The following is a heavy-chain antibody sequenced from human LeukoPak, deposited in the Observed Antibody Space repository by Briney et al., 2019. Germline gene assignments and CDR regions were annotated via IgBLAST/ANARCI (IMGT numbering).Heavy chain of an antibody. V-gene: IGHV1-18*04. CDR2: ISAYNGNT. J-gene: IGHJ4*02. Sequence: AASVKVSCKASGYTFTGYYMHWVRQAPGQGLEWMGWISAYNGNTNYAQKLQGRVTMTTDTSTSTAYMELRSLRSDDTAVYYCARSEWELLFDYWGQGTLVTVSS. D-gene: IGHD1-26*01. CDR3: ARSEWELLFDY. CDR1: GYTFTGYY.